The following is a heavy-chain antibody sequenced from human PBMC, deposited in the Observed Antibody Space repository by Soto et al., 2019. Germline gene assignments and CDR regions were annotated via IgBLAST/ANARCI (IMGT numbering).Heavy chain of an antibody. V-gene: IGHV3-9*01. Sequence: GGSLRLSCAASGFTFDDYAMHWVRQAPGKGLEWVSGISWNSGSIGYADSVKGRFTISRDNAKNSLYLQMNSLRAEDTALYYCAKGLRDYGDYPDLPYWGQGTLVTVSS. D-gene: IGHD4-17*01. CDR1: GFTFDDYA. CDR2: ISWNSGSI. J-gene: IGHJ4*02. CDR3: AKGLRDYGDYPDLPY.